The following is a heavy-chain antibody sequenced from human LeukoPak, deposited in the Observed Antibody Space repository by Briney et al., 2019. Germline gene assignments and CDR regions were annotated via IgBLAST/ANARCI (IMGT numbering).Heavy chain of an antibody. Sequence: SETLSLTCTVSGGSISSSSYYWGWIRQPPGKGLEWIGSIYYSGSTYYNPSLKSRVTISVDTSKNQFSLKLSSVTAADTAVYYCASRDYYDSSGYYDVGYWGQGTLVTVSS. CDR3: ASRDYYDSSGYYDVGY. V-gene: IGHV4-39*01. J-gene: IGHJ4*02. CDR1: GGSISSSSYY. CDR2: IYYSGST. D-gene: IGHD3-22*01.